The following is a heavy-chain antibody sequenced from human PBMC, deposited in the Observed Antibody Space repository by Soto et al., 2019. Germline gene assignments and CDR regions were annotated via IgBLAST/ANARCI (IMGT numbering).Heavy chain of an antibody. V-gene: IGHV3-48*03. D-gene: IGHD3-10*01. J-gene: IGHJ3*01. CDR1: GFTFYTYE. CDR3: ATSSGGGGAFDF. CDR2: ISSSGSTT. Sequence: GGSLRLSCAASGFTFYTYEMNWVRQAPGKGLEWVSYISSSGSTTYYADSVKGQFTISRDNAKNSLYLQMNSLRAEDTAIYYCATSSGGGGAFDFWGQGTMVTVSS.